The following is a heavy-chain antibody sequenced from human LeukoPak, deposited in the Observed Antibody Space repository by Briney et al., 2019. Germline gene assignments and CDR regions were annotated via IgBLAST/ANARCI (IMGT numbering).Heavy chain of an antibody. D-gene: IGHD6-19*01. CDR2: ISGSGGST. CDR3: AKESSGWSNGDY. Sequence: GESLKISCAASGFTFSSYAMSWVRQAPGKGLEWVSAISGSGGSTYYADSVKGRFTISRDSSKNTLYLQMNSLRAEDTAVYYCAKESSGWSNGDYWGQGTLVTVSS. V-gene: IGHV3-23*01. J-gene: IGHJ4*02. CDR1: GFTFSSYA.